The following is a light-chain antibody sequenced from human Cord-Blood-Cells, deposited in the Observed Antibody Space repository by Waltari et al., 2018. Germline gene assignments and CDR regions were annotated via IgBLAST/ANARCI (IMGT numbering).Light chain of an antibody. V-gene: IGKV1-39*01. CDR3: QQSYRTVIT. J-gene: IGKJ4*01. Sequence: DIQMTQSPSSLSASVGDRVTITCRASQSISSYLNWYQQKPGKAPQLLIYAASSLQSGVTSRFSGSRSRTAFTLSISSLRTQDFATYYCQQSYRTVITLGGGTKVEIE. CDR2: AAS. CDR1: QSISSY.